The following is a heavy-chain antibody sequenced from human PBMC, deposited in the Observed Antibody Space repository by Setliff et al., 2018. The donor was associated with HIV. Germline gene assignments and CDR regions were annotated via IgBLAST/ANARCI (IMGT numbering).Heavy chain of an antibody. CDR2: IYTSGRT. D-gene: IGHD3-22*01. CDR3: ASLFHDTSAPWLYYFDY. CDR1: GGSISSGSHY. J-gene: IGHJ4*02. V-gene: IGHV4-61*02. Sequence: SETLSLTCTVSGGSISSGSHYWSWIRQPAGKGLEWIGLIYTSGRTNYNPSLKSRVTISVDRSKNQFSLNLSSVTAADTALYYCASLFHDTSAPWLYYFDYWDQGTLVTVSS.